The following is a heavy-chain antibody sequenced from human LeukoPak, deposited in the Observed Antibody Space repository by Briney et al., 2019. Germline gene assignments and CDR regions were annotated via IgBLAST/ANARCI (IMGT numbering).Heavy chain of an antibody. V-gene: IGHV3-30*18. J-gene: IGHJ5*02. D-gene: IGHD2-2*01. Sequence: GRSLRLSCAASGLTFSSYGMHGVRQAPGKGLEWVAVISYDGTIRNYADSVKGRFTISRDNSKNTLYLQMNSLTAEDTALYYCAKGGCSSTTCYLANPWGQGTLVTVSS. CDR2: ISYDGTIR. CDR1: GLTFSSYG. CDR3: AKGGCSSTTCYLANP.